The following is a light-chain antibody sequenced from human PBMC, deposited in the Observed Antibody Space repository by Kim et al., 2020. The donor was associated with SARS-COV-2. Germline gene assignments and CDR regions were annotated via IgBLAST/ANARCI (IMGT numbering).Light chain of an antibody. CDR2: EDD. V-gene: IGLV6-57*03. Sequence: GQTVTISCTRSSGSVGDYYVQWYQQRPGGAPTTLIYEDDHRPSGVPDRFSGSIDSSSNSAFLAFSGLKTEDEADYYCQSYNRSNVVFGGGTQLTVL. CDR1: SGSVGDYY. CDR3: QSYNRSNVV. J-gene: IGLJ2*01.